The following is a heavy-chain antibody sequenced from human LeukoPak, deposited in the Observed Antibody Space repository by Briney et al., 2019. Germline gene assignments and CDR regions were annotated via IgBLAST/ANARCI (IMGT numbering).Heavy chain of an antibody. CDR2: ISRNSDGI. V-gene: IGHV3-9*01. J-gene: IGHJ4*02. D-gene: IGHD6-13*01. CDR1: GFTFDDYA. Sequence: GGSLRLSCAASGFTFDDYAMHWVRQVPGKGLEWVSGISRNSDGIGYADSVRGRFTISRDNTKNFLYLQMNSLRAEDTALYYCAKSGSAAAGTLDCWGQGTLVTVSS. CDR3: AKSGSAAAGTLDC.